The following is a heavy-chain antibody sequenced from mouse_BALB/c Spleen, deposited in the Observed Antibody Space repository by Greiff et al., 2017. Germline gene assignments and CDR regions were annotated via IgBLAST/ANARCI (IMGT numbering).Heavy chain of an antibody. CDR3: ASAITTVVGHYYAMDY. CDR2: ISSGGSYT. CDR1: GFTFSSYA. D-gene: IGHD1-1*01. Sequence: EVKLVESGGGLVKPGGSLKLSCAASGFTFSSYAMSWVRQSPEKRLEWVAEISSGGSYTYYPDTVTGRFTISRDNAKNTLYLEMSSLRSEDTAMYYCASAITTVVGHYYAMDYWGQGTSVTVSS. V-gene: IGHV5-9-4*01. J-gene: IGHJ4*01.